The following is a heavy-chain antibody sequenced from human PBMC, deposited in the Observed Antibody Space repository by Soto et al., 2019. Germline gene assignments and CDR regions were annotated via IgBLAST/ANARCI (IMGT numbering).Heavy chain of an antibody. V-gene: IGHV1-2*02. CDR3: GRGRSGQIVVFY. D-gene: IGHD1-26*01. CDR1: GYTFTGHY. J-gene: IGHJ4*02. CDR2: IGPESGAT. Sequence: ASVKVSCKASGYTFTGHYIHWVRQAPEQGPEWMGEIGPESGATRYAEKFQGRVTMTRDASITTVYMELKNLSPDDTAVYYCGRGRSGQIVVFYWGQGTPVTVSS.